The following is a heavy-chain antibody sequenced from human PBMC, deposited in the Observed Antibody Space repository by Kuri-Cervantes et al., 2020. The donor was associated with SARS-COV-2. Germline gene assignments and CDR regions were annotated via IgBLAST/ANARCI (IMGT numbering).Heavy chain of an antibody. Sequence: SVKVSCKASGGTFSSYAISWVRQAPGQGLEWMGGIIPIFGTPNYAQKFQGRVTITADESTSTAYMELSSLRSEDTAVYYCARGGPAAIPWAGYYGMDVWGQGTTVTVSS. CDR1: GGTFSSYA. V-gene: IGHV1-69*13. CDR3: ARGGPAAIPWAGYYGMDV. CDR2: IIPIFGTP. J-gene: IGHJ6*02. D-gene: IGHD2-2*01.